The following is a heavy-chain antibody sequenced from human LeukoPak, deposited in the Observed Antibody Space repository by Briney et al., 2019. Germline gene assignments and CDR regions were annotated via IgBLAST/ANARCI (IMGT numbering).Heavy chain of an antibody. V-gene: IGHV4-34*01. CDR2: INHSGST. CDR1: GGSFSGYY. J-gene: IGHJ3*02. Sequence: SETLSLTCAVYGGSFSGYYWSWIRQPPGKGLEWIGEINHSGSTNYNPSLKSRVTISEDTSKNQFSLKLSSVTAADTAVYYCARDSTDAFDIWGQGTMVTVSS. CDR3: ARDSTDAFDI.